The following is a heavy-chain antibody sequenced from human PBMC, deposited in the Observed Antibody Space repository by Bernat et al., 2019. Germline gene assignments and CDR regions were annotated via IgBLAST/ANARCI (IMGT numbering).Heavy chain of an antibody. CDR1: GFTFGDYA. V-gene: IGHV3-49*04. CDR2: IRSKAYGGTT. J-gene: IGHJ3*02. Sequence: EVQLVESGGGLVQPGRSLRLSCTASGFTFGDYAMSWVRQAPGKGLEWVGFIRSKAYGGTTEYAASVKGRFTISRDDSKSIAYLQMNSLKTEDTAVYYCTRDTKGSSGWLYIAAFDIWGQGTMVTVSS. D-gene: IGHD6-19*01. CDR3: TRDTKGSSGWLYIAAFDI.